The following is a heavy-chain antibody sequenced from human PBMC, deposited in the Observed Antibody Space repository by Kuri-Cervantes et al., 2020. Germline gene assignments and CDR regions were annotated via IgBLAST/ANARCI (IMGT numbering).Heavy chain of an antibody. J-gene: IGHJ4*02. CDR1: GFTFDDYA. CDR3: ARGTLEQQLVLPDY. Sequence: GGSLRLSCAASGFTFDDYAMHWVRQAPGKGLEWVSVISWNSGSIDYADSVKGRFTISRDNAKNSLYLQMSSLRGEDTGVYYCARGTLEQQLVLPDYWGQGTLVTVSS. D-gene: IGHD6-13*01. CDR2: ISWNSGSI. V-gene: IGHV3-9*01.